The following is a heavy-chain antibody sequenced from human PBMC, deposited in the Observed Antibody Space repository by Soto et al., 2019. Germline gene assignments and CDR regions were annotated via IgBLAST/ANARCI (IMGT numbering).Heavy chain of an antibody. CDR2: ISYDGSNK. J-gene: IGHJ4*02. D-gene: IGHD4-17*01. CDR3: AKDGGLRYERIFDY. V-gene: IGHV3-30*18. CDR1: GFTFSSYG. Sequence: GGSLRLSCATSGFTFSSYGMYWAPQAPGKGLEWVGVISYDGSNKYYAGSVKGRFTISRDNSKNTLYLQMNSLRAEDTAVYYCAKDGGLRYERIFDYWGQGTLVTVSS.